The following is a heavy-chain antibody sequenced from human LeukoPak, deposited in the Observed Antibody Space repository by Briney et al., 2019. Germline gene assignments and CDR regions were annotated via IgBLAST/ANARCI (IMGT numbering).Heavy chain of an antibody. D-gene: IGHD4-17*01. CDR2: ISSSGSII. CDR1: GFTFSSYS. V-gene: IGHV3-48*02. J-gene: IGHJ3*01. CDR3: ARDPSSYGDPRDAFDF. Sequence: GGSLRLSCAASGFTFSSYSMNWVRQAPGKGLEWVPYISSSGSIIYYADSVKGRFTISKDNAKNSLYLQMNSLRDEDTAVYYCARDPSSYGDPRDAFDFWGQGTMVTVSS.